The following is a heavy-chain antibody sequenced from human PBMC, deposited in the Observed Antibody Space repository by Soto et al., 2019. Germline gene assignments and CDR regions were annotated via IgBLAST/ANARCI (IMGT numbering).Heavy chain of an antibody. CDR1: GGSISSGGYS. D-gene: IGHD3-22*01. CDR3: SGDSSGYKPFDY. Sequence: SETLSLTCAVSGGSISSGGYSWSWIRQPPGKGLEWIGYIYHSGSTYYNPSLKSRVTISVDRSKNQFSLKLSSVTAADTAVYYCSGDSSGYKPFDYWGQGTLVTVS. V-gene: IGHV4-30-2*01. J-gene: IGHJ4*02. CDR2: IYHSGST.